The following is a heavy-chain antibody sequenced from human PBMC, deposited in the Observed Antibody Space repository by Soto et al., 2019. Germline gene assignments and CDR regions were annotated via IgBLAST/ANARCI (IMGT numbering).Heavy chain of an antibody. CDR1: GFTFSSYE. D-gene: IGHD4-17*01. CDR2: ISSSGSTI. V-gene: IGHV3-48*03. J-gene: IGHJ4*02. CDR3: ARVAYGDSLDY. Sequence: EVQLVESGGGLVQPGGSLRLSCAGSGFTFSSYEMNWVRQAPGKGLEWVSYISSSGSTIYYADSVKGRFTISRDNAKNSLYLQMNSLRAEDTAVYYCARVAYGDSLDYWGQGTLVTVSS.